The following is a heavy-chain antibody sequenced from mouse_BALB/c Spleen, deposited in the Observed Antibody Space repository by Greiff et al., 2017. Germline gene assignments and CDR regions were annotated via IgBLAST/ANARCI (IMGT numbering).Heavy chain of an antibody. D-gene: IGHD2-3*01. Sequence: QVQLQQSGPELVRPGASVKMSCKASGYTFTSYWMHWVKQRPGQGLEWIGMIDPSNSETRLNQKFKDKATLNVDKSSNTAYMQLSSLTSEDSAVYDGARVDDGYRRGGMDYWGQGTSVTVSS. J-gene: IGHJ4*01. CDR2: IDPSNSET. CDR3: ARVDDGYRRGGMDY. CDR1: GYTFTSYW. V-gene: IGHV1S127*01.